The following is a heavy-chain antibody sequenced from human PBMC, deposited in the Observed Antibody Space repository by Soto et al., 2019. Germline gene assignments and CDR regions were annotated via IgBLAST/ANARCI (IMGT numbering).Heavy chain of an antibody. V-gene: IGHV4-34*01. Sequence: SETLSLTCAVYGGSCSGYYWSWIRQPPGKGLEWIGEINHSGSTNYNPSLKSRVTISVDTSKNQFSLKLSSVTAADTAVYYCASVGYCSGGSCSSFDYWGQGTLVTVSS. D-gene: IGHD2-15*01. CDR3: ASVGYCSGGSCSSFDY. J-gene: IGHJ4*02. CDR1: GGSCSGYY. CDR2: INHSGST.